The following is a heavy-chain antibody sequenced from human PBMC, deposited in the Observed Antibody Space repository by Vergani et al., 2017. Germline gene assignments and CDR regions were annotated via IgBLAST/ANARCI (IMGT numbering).Heavy chain of an antibody. Sequence: EVQLLESGGGLVQPGGSLRLSCAASGFTFSSYAMSWVRQAPGKGLEWVSAISGSGGSTYYADSVKGRFTISRDNSKNTRYLQMNSLRAEDTAVYYCAKGGLDYYDSSGYYGLDWXFDLGGRGTLVTVSS. V-gene: IGHV3-23*01. D-gene: IGHD3-22*01. CDR2: ISGSGGST. J-gene: IGHJ2*01. CDR3: AKGGLDYYDSSGYYGLDWXFDL. CDR1: GFTFSSYA.